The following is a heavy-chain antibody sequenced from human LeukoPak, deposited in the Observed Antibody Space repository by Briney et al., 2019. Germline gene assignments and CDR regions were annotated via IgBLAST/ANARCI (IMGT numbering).Heavy chain of an antibody. CDR3: ARVMGDGSGYYPFDD. D-gene: IGHD3-22*01. Sequence: SETLSLTCTVAGGSISSYYWSWIRQPPGKGLEWIGYIYNSGSTNYNPSLKSRVTISVDTSKNQISLKLNSVTAADTAVYYCARVMGDGSGYYPFDDWGQGTLVTVSS. CDR1: GGSISSYY. J-gene: IGHJ4*02. CDR2: IYNSGST. V-gene: IGHV4-59*08.